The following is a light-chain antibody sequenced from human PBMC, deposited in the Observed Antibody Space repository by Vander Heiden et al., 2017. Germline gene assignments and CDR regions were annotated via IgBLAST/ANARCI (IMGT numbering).Light chain of an antibody. CDR2: EVS. CDR1: SRAVGSYNR. Sequence: QSALTQPPSVSGSPGQSVTLSCPGTSRAVGSYNRVSCHQPPPGTAPKLMIDEVSNRPSGVPDRFSGSKSGNTASLTISGLQAEDEADYYCSSYTSSSFWVFGGGTKLTVL. V-gene: IGLV2-18*02. J-gene: IGLJ3*02. CDR3: SSYTSSSFWV.